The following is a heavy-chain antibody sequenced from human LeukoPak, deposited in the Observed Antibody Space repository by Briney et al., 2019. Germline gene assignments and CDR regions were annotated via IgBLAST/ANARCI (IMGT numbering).Heavy chain of an antibody. CDR3: AGGPDYGDYPPFDY. CDR2: INHSGST. CDR1: GGSFSGYY. Sequence: SETLSLTCAVYGGSFSGYYWSWIRQPPGKGLEWIGEINHSGSTNYNPSLKSRVTISVDTSKNQFSLKLSSVTAADTAVYYCAGGPDYGDYPPFDYWGQGTLVTVSS. D-gene: IGHD4-17*01. J-gene: IGHJ4*02. V-gene: IGHV4-34*01.